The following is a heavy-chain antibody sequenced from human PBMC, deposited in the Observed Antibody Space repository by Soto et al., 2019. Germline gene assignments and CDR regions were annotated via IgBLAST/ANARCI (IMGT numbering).Heavy chain of an antibody. J-gene: IGHJ6*02. CDR1: GFTFSNYY. CDR2: ISSSSSYT. Sequence: QVQLVESGGGLVKPGGSLRLSCAASGFTFSNYYMSWIRQAPGKGLEWVSYISSSSSYTNYADSVKGRFTISRDNAKNSLYLQMNSLRAEDTAVYSCARGYSSSWYVNYYYGMDVWGQGTTVTVSS. V-gene: IGHV3-11*05. CDR3: ARGYSSSWYVNYYYGMDV. D-gene: IGHD6-13*01.